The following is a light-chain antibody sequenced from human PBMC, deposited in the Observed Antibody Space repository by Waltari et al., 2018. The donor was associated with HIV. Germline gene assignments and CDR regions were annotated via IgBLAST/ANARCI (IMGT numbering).Light chain of an antibody. CDR1: SSDVGGYNY. CDR3: SSYTSSSTVV. CDR2: EVS. V-gene: IGLV2-14*01. J-gene: IGLJ2*01. Sequence: QSALTQPASVSGSPGQSITIPCTGTSSDVGGYNYVSWYQQHPGKATKLMIYEVSNRPSGVSKRFSGSKSGNTASLTISGLQAEDEADYYCSSYTSSSTVVFGGGTKLTVL.